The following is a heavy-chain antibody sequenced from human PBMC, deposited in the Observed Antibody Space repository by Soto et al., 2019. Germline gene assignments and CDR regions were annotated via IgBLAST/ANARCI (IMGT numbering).Heavy chain of an antibody. Sequence: EVQLLESGGGLVQPGGSLRLSCAASGFTFSSYAMSWVRQAPGKGLEWVSTISGSGGSTYYADSVKGRFTISRDNSKNTKYLQMNSLRAEDTAVYYCAKERWEGYGMDAWGQGTTVTVSS. CDR3: AKERWEGYGMDA. CDR1: GFTFSSYA. D-gene: IGHD1-26*01. CDR2: ISGSGGST. V-gene: IGHV3-23*01. J-gene: IGHJ6*02.